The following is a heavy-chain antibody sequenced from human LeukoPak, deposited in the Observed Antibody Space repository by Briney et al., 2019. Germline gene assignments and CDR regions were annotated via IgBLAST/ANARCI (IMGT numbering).Heavy chain of an antibody. V-gene: IGHV1-46*01. CDR3: ARSRLVGATTPYYFDY. CDR2: INPSGGST. D-gene: IGHD1-26*01. CDR1: GYTFTSYY. Sequence: ASVKVSCKASGYTFTSYYMHWVRQAPGPGLEWMGIINPSGGSTSYAEKFQGRVTMTRDTSTSTVYMELSSLRSEDTAVYYCARSRLVGATTPYYFDYWGPGTLVTVSS. J-gene: IGHJ4*02.